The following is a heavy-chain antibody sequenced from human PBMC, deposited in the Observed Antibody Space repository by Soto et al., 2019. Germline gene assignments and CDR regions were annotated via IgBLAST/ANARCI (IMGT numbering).Heavy chain of an antibody. Sequence: ASVKVSCKASGYTFTSHDINWVRQATGQGLEWMGWMNPNIDNTGYAQKFQGRVTMTRNTSINTAFMELSSLRSEDTAVYYCARSIVVVTALDYWGQGTLVTVS. CDR1: GYTFTSHD. CDR2: MNPNIDNT. CDR3: ARSIVVVTALDY. D-gene: IGHD2-21*02. V-gene: IGHV1-8*01. J-gene: IGHJ4*02.